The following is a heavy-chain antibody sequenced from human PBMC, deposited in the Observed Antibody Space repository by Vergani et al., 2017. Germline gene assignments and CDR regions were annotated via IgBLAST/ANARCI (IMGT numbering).Heavy chain of an antibody. J-gene: IGHJ6*03. V-gene: IGHV2-5*04. CDR3: VYRKTGCGTTGCFYPFYYYYYMDV. CDR1: GFSLNTRGVS. Sequence: QITLKESGPTLVKPTQTLTLTCTFSGFSLNTRGVSVAWIRQPPGKALDWLAPIYWNDDQHYSPSLNNRVTITKDTSKNQVVLTMTNMDYVDTGTYYCVYRKTGCGTTGCFYPFYYYYYMDVWGKGTTVTVSS. D-gene: IGHD1-7*01. CDR2: IYWNDDQ.